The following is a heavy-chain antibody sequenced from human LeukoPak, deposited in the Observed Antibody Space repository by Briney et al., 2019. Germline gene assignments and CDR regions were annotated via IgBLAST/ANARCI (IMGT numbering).Heavy chain of an antibody. CDR3: ARGGTSTSGYDY. D-gene: IGHD2-2*01. V-gene: IGHV3-21*01. CDR1: GFTFSTYS. J-gene: IGHJ4*01. CDR2: ISPTSTYI. Sequence: GGSLRLSCVASGFTFSTYSMNWVRQAPGKGLEWVSSISPTSTYIYYADSVKGRFTISRDNAKNSLYLQMNSLTAEDTAVYYCARGGTSTSGYDYWGHGSLVTVSS.